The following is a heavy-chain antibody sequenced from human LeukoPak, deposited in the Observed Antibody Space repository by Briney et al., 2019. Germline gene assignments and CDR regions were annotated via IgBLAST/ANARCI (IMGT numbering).Heavy chain of an antibody. J-gene: IGHJ4*02. CDR1: GFTFSSYS. Sequence: GGSLRLSCAASGFTFSSYSMNWVRQAPGKGLEWVSSISSSSSYIYYADSVKGRFTISRDNAKNSLYLQMNSLRAEDTAVYYCARWSYSSGWDAGFAYWGQGTLVTVSS. V-gene: IGHV3-21*01. CDR3: ARWSYSSGWDAGFAY. CDR2: ISSSSSYI. D-gene: IGHD6-19*01.